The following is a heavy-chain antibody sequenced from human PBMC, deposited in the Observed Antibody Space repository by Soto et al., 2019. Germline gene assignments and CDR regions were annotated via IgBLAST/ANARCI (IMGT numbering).Heavy chain of an antibody. CDR3: ARDRAGYYSHFVY. Sequence: QVYLVQSGAEVKKPGSSVKVSCKALRGTFTNYAFSWVRQAPGQGLEWMGGIMPFFGSGNYAQKFQGRINITADESTSSVYLELTSLRSEDTAVYYCARDRAGYYSHFVYWGPGTLVTVS. J-gene: IGHJ4*02. CDR1: RGTFTNYA. V-gene: IGHV1-69*01. CDR2: IMPFFGSG. D-gene: IGHD3-22*01.